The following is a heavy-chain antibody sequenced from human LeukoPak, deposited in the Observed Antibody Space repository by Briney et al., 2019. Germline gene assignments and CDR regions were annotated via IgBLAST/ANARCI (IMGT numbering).Heavy chain of an antibody. CDR3: AQHCSRMSCYSRGSNWFDP. D-gene: IGHD2-2*01. CDR2: IIPIFGTA. V-gene: IGHV1-69*13. Sequence: SVTVSCKASGGTFSSYAISWVRQAPGQGLEWMGGIIPIFGTANYAQKFQGRVTITADESTSTAYMELSSLRSEDTAVYYCAQHCSRMSCYSRGSNWFDPWGQGTLVTVPS. J-gene: IGHJ5*02. CDR1: GGTFSSYA.